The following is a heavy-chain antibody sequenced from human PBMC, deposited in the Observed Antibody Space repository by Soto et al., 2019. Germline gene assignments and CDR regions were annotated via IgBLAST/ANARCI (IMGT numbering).Heavy chain of an antibody. CDR2: IFYSGST. CDR3: AKRGIVGATTAFDY. J-gene: IGHJ4*02. Sequence: QLQLQESGLGLVKPSETLSLTCTVSGGSISSSSYYWGWIRQPPGKGLEWIGNIFYSGSTYYNPSLKRRVTISVDTSKNPFSLKLSSVTAADTAVYYCAKRGIVGATTAFDYWGQGTLVTVSS. D-gene: IGHD1-26*01. CDR1: GGSISSSSYY. V-gene: IGHV4-39*01.